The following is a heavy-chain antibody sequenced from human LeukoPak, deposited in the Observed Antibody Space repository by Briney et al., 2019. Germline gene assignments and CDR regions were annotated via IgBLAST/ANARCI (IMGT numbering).Heavy chain of an antibody. Sequence: GESLKISCKGSGYSFRSYWIAWVRQMPGKGLEWMGIIYPGDSDTRYSPSFQGQVTFSADKSISAAYLQWSSLRASDTAMYYCARLQTRFGEFDPWGQGTLVTVSS. CDR2: IYPGDSDT. CDR3: ARLQTRFGEFDP. CDR1: GYSFRSYW. D-gene: IGHD3-10*01. V-gene: IGHV5-51*01. J-gene: IGHJ5*02.